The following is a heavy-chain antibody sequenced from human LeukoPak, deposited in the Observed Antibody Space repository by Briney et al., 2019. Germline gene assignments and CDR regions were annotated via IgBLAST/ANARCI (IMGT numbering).Heavy chain of an antibody. V-gene: IGHV3-23*01. CDR2: ISATGGST. CDR3: AKGTLYSSRNYFDY. Sequence: PGGSLRLSCAASGFTLSGYAMTWVRQAPGKGLEWVSGISATGGSTYYADSVKGRFTISRDNSRNTLYLQLNSLRADDTAVYYCAKGTLYSSRNYFDYWGQGTLVTVSS. CDR1: GFTLSGYA. D-gene: IGHD6-13*01. J-gene: IGHJ4*02.